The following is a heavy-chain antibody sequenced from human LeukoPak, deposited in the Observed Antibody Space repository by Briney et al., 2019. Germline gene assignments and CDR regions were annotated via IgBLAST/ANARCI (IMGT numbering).Heavy chain of an antibody. V-gene: IGHV5-51*01. Sequence: ESLKISCKGSGYSFTSYWIGWVRQMPGKGLEWMGIIYPGDSDTRYSPSFQGQVTISADKSISTAYLQWSSLKASDTAMYYCARLSRGYSYGYGTPTYYYYGMDVWGQGTTVTVSS. D-gene: IGHD5-18*01. CDR2: IYPGDSDT. J-gene: IGHJ6*02. CDR1: GYSFTSYW. CDR3: ARLSRGYSYGYGTPTYYYYGMDV.